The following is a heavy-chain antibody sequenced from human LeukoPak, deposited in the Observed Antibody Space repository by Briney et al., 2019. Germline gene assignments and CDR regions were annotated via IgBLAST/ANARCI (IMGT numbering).Heavy chain of an antibody. CDR2: IYHSGST. CDR1: GGSISSSHW. Sequence: SETLSLTCAVSGGSISSSHWWSWVRQPPGKGLEWIGEIYHSGSTNYNPSLKSRVTMSVDKSKNQFSLKLSSVTAADTAVYYCARDERWLQLDYWGQGALVTVSS. D-gene: IGHD5-24*01. J-gene: IGHJ4*02. CDR3: ARDERWLQLDY. V-gene: IGHV4-4*02.